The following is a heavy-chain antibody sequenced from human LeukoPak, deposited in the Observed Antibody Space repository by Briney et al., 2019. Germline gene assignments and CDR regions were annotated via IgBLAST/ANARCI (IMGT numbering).Heavy chain of an antibody. J-gene: IGHJ4*02. CDR2: IYYSGST. D-gene: IGHD6-19*01. CDR1: GGSISSYY. CDR3: ARGAVAGTGLFDY. V-gene: IGHV4-59*01. Sequence: SETLSLTCTVSGGSISSYYWSWIRQPPGKGLEWIGYIYYSGSTNYNPSLKSRVTISVDTSKNQFSLKLSSVTAADTAVYYCARGAVAGTGLFDYWGQGTLVTVSS.